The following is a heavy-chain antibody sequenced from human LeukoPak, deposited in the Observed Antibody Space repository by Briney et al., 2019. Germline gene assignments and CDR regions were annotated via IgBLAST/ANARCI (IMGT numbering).Heavy chain of an antibody. V-gene: IGHV1-18*01. Sequence: ASVKVSCKASGYTFSNYGISWVRQATGRWLEWMGWISGQTGKTKQAQKFQGRITLTTDSATNTAYMELRSLTSDDTAVYYCARGWGTYDYGGNSRAFDIWGQGTMVTVSS. CDR2: ISGQTGKT. J-gene: IGHJ3*02. CDR3: ARGWGTYDYGGNSRAFDI. D-gene: IGHD4-23*01. CDR1: GYTFSNYG.